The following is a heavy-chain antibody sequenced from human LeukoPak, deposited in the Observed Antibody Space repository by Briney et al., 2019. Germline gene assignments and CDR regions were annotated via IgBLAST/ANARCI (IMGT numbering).Heavy chain of an antibody. CDR3: ARQHSSGWLLDY. J-gene: IGHJ4*02. CDR1: GGSISIISSSTYY. D-gene: IGHD6-19*01. V-gene: IGHV4-39*01. CDR2: LYYGENS. Sequence: PSETLSLTCTVSGGSISIISSSTYYWGWIRQAPGKGLEWIGSLYYGENSHYNPSLKSRVTISEDTSKNQFSLKLSSVTAADTAVYYCARQHSSGWLLDYWGQGTLVTVSS.